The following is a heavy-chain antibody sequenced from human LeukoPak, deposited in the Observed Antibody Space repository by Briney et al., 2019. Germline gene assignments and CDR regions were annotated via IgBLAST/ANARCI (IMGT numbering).Heavy chain of an antibody. V-gene: IGHV1-2*02. Sequence: ASVKVSCKASGYTFTGYYMHWVRQAPGQGLEWMGWINPNSGGTNYAQKFQGRVTMTRDTSISTAYMELSRLRSDDTAVYYCARAKALRFLEWLLSFWGQGTLVTVSS. CDR2: INPNSGGT. CDR3: ARAKALRFLEWLLSF. J-gene: IGHJ4*02. CDR1: GYTFTGYY. D-gene: IGHD3-3*01.